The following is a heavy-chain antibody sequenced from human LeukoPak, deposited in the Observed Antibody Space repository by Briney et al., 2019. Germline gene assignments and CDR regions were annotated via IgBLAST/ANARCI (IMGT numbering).Heavy chain of an antibody. Sequence: SETLSLTCTVSGGSISSYYWSWIRQPPGKGLEWIGYIYYSGSTNYNPSLKSRVTISVDTSKNQFSLKLSSVTAADTAVYYCALARRPPPSEMATIEPFDYWGQGTLVTVSS. D-gene: IGHD5-24*01. CDR3: ALARRPPPSEMATIEPFDY. J-gene: IGHJ4*02. CDR2: IYYSGST. V-gene: IGHV4-59*12. CDR1: GGSISSYY.